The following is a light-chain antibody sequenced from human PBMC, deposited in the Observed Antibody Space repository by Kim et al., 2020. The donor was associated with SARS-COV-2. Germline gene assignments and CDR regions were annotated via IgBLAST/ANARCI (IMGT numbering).Light chain of an antibody. V-gene: IGLV6-57*04. J-gene: IGLJ3*02. Sequence: NFMLTQPHPVSGSPGKTVTISCTRSSGSIGNNFVQWYQHRPGSAPTTVIYEDNQRPSGVPDRFSGFIDYSSDSASLTIFGLQPEDEADYYCHSYDSNNQVFGGGTQLTVL. CDR1: SGSIGNNF. CDR2: EDN. CDR3: HSYDSNNQV.